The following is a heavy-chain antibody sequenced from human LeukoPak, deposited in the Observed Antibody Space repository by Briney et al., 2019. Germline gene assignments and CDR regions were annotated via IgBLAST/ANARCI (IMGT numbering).Heavy chain of an antibody. J-gene: IGHJ4*02. Sequence: SETLSLTCTVPGVSISSYYWSWIRQPAGKGLEWIGRIYTTGSTNYNPSLKSRVTISVDTSKNQFSLKLSSVTAADTAVYYCARESMITFGGVIVKLFDYWGQGTLVTVSS. CDR2: IYTTGST. CDR3: ARESMITFGGVIVKLFDY. V-gene: IGHV4-4*07. CDR1: GVSISSYY. D-gene: IGHD3-16*02.